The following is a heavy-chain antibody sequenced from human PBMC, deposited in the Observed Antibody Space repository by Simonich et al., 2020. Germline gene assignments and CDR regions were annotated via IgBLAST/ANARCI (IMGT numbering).Heavy chain of an antibody. V-gene: IGHV4-38-2*01. Sequence: QVQLQESGPGLVKPSETLSLTCAVSGYSISSGYYWGRIRQPPGKGLEWIGSIYHSGSTYYNPSLKSRVTRSVDTSKNQFSLKLSSVTAADTAVYYCARVGYSNYYYYGMDVWGQGTTVTVSS. CDR2: IYHSGST. CDR1: GYSISSGYY. J-gene: IGHJ6*02. D-gene: IGHD6-13*01. CDR3: ARVGYSNYYYYGMDV.